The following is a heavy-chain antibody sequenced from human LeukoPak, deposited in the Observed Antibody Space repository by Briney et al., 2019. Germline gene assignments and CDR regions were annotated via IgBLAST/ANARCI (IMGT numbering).Heavy chain of an antibody. V-gene: IGHV4-59*01. CDR1: GGSMSTYY. CDR3: ARSRRPTAMYAFDI. CDR2: IYDSGST. D-gene: IGHD2-2*01. Sequence: PSETLSLTCSVSGGSMSTYYWSWIRQPPEKGQEWIGYIYDSGSTGYNPSLKSQVTISADTSKNQFSLKLSSVSAADTAIYYCARSRRPTAMYAFDIWGQGTMVTVSS. J-gene: IGHJ3*02.